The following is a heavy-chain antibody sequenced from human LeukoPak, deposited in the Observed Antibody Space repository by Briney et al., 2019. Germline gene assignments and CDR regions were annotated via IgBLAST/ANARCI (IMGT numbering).Heavy chain of an antibody. CDR3: ASPYGSGSHTYYFDY. Sequence: GSSVKVSCKASGGTFSSYAISWVRQAPGQGLEWMGRIIPILGIANYAQKFQGRVTITADKSTSTAYVELSSLRSEDTAVYYCASPYGSGSHTYYFDYWGQGTLVTVSS. D-gene: IGHD3-10*01. V-gene: IGHV1-69*04. CDR1: GGTFSSYA. J-gene: IGHJ4*02. CDR2: IIPILGIA.